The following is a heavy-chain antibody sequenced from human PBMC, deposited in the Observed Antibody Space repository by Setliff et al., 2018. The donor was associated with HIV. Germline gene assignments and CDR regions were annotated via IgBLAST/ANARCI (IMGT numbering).Heavy chain of an antibody. CDR2: INPNSGGT. Sequence: GASVKVSCKASGYTFAGYYMHWVRQAPGQGLEWMGRINPNSGGTNYAQKFQGRVTMTRDTSISTAYMELSRLRSDDTVVYYCARAPLYGSGSYSYYGMDVWGQGTTVTVSS. CDR1: GYTFAGYY. J-gene: IGHJ6*02. V-gene: IGHV1-2*05. CDR3: ARAPLYGSGSYSYYGMDV. D-gene: IGHD3-10*01.